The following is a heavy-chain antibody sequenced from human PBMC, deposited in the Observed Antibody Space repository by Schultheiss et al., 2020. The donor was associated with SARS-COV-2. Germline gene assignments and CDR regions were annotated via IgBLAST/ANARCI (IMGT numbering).Heavy chain of an antibody. Sequence: GESLKISCAASGFTFSSYSMNWVRQAPGKGLEWVSSISSSSSYIYYADSVKGRFTISRDNAKNSLYLQMNSLIAEDTAVYYCASERQQWLLNYFDYWGQGTLVTVSS. CDR2: ISSSSSYI. CDR3: ASERQQWLLNYFDY. D-gene: IGHD6-19*01. V-gene: IGHV3-21*01. CDR1: GFTFSSYS. J-gene: IGHJ4*02.